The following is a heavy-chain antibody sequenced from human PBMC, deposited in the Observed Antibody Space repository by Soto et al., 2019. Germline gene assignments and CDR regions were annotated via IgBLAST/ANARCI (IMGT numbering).Heavy chain of an antibody. D-gene: IGHD5-18*01. CDR2: INHSEST. V-gene: IGHV4-34*01. J-gene: IGHJ6*02. CDR3: ARVKGGRYSYAWRDYYCGMGG. CDR1: GGSFSGYY. Sequence: SETLSLTCDVYGGSFSGYYWSWIRQPPGKGREWIGEINHSESTNYNPSLKSRVTISVDTAKKQFSLKLRSVTAADTAGYYSARVKGGRYSYAWRDYYCGMGGWGQGTTVTVSS.